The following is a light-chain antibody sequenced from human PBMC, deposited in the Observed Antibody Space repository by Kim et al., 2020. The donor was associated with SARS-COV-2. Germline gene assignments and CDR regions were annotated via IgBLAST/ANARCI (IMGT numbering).Light chain of an antibody. CDR1: SSDVGGFDS. CDR2: DVA. J-gene: IGLJ2*01. V-gene: IGLV2-14*03. Sequence: GQSNTISCAGTSSDVGGFDSVSWYQQHPGKAPKLLIYDVAKRPSGVSSRFSAFKSGDTASLIISGLQAEDEANYYCSSYTSSSKVIFGGGTQLTVL. CDR3: SSYTSSSKVI.